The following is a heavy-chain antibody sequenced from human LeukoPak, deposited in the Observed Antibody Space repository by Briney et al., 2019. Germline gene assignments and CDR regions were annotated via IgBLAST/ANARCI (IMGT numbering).Heavy chain of an antibody. Sequence: PGGSLRLSCAASGFTVSSSFMSWVRRAPGRGLEWVSVIYSGGSTYYADSVKGRFTISRDNSKNTVSLQMNSRRAEDTAVYYCARGADRWNYFDYWGQGTLVTVSS. CDR2: IYSGGST. J-gene: IGHJ4*02. D-gene: IGHD4-23*01. V-gene: IGHV3-53*01. CDR1: GFTVSSSF. CDR3: ARGADRWNYFDY.